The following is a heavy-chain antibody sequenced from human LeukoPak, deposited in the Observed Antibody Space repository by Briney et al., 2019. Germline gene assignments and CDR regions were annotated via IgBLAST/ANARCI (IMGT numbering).Heavy chain of an antibody. D-gene: IGHD2-15*01. CDR1: GFTFSSYW. CDR3: ASGGYCSGGSCYPVYYYYGMDV. J-gene: IGHJ6*02. V-gene: IGHV3-74*01. Sequence: GGSLRLSCAASGFTFSSYWMHWVRHAPGKGLVWVSRINSDGSSTSYADSVKGRFTISRDNAKNTLYLQMNSLRAEDTAVYYCASGGYCSGGSCYPVYYYYGMDVWGQGTTVTVSS. CDR2: INSDGSST.